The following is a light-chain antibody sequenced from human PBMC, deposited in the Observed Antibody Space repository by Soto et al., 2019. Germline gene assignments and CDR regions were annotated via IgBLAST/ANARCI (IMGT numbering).Light chain of an antibody. Sequence: QSALTQPASVSGSPGQSITISCTGTSSDVGGYNYVSWYQQHPGKAPKLMIYDVSNRPSGLSNRSSGSKSGNTASLTISGLQAEDEADYYCSSYTSSSTLGVFGTGTKLTVL. CDR3: SSYTSSSTLGV. V-gene: IGLV2-14*01. CDR1: SSDVGGYNY. J-gene: IGLJ1*01. CDR2: DVS.